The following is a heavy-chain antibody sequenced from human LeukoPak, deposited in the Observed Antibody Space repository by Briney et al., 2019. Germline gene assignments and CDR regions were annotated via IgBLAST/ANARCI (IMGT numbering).Heavy chain of an antibody. CDR3: AKGTSHHWYWFDS. D-gene: IGHD2-8*02. CDR2: ISETGDVT. V-gene: IGHV3-23*01. CDR1: GFTFSAYA. Sequence: GGSLRLSCAASGFTFSAYAVTWVRQAPGKGLEWVSTISETGDVTYYADSVKDRFTISRDSSKSTLFLQMSRLRADDTAVYYCAKGTSHHWYWFDSWGRGALVTVSS. J-gene: IGHJ5*01.